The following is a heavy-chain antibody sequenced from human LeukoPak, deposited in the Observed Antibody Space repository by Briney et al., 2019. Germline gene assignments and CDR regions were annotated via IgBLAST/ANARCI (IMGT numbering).Heavy chain of an antibody. CDR1: EFSVGSNY. Sequence: GGSLRLSCAASEFSVGSNYMTWVRQAPGKGLEWVSLIYSGGSTYYADSVKGRFTISRDNSKNTLYLQMNSLRAEDTAVYYCARDHYYYGSGSYIDYWGQGTLVTVSS. J-gene: IGHJ4*02. CDR3: ARDHYYYGSGSYIDY. D-gene: IGHD3-10*01. V-gene: IGHV3-66*01. CDR2: IYSGGST.